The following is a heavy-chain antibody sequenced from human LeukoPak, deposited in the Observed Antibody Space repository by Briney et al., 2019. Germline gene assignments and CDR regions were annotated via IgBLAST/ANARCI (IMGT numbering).Heavy chain of an antibody. CDR1: GGTFSSYA. Sequence: ASVKVSCKASGGTFSSYAISWVRQAPGQGLEWMGGIIPIFGTANYAQKFQGRVTITADESTCTAYMELSSLRSEDTAVYYCARMYYYDSSGYYYYFDYWGRGTLVTVSS. CDR2: IIPIFGTA. D-gene: IGHD3-22*01. J-gene: IGHJ4*02. V-gene: IGHV1-69*13. CDR3: ARMYYYDSSGYYYYFDY.